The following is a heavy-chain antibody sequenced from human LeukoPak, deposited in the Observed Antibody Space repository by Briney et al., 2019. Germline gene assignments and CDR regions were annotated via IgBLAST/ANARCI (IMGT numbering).Heavy chain of an antibody. D-gene: IGHD2-2*01. V-gene: IGHV3-23*01. Sequence: GGSLRLSCAASGFTFSDYAMSWVRQAPGKGLEWVSGLCASGESTYYADSVKGRFTISRDNSRNTLYVQMNSLRAEDTALYYCAKDMKSFSSDAFDMWGQGTMVTVST. CDR2: LCASGEST. CDR3: AKDMKSFSSDAFDM. J-gene: IGHJ3*02. CDR1: GFTFSDYA.